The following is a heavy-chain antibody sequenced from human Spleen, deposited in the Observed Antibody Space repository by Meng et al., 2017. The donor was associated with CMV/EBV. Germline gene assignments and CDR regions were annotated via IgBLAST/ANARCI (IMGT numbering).Heavy chain of an antibody. D-gene: IGHD1-1*01. J-gene: IGHJ6*02. V-gene: IGHV3-21*01. CDR1: GFTFSSYG. Sequence: LSLTCAASGFTFSSYGMNWVRQAPGKGLEWVSFITSNSIYTYYADSVKGRFTISRDNAENSLYLQMNSLRAEDTAVYYCARERLDHYYYYSMDVWGQGTTVTVSS. CDR2: ITSNSIYT. CDR3: ARERLDHYYYYSMDV.